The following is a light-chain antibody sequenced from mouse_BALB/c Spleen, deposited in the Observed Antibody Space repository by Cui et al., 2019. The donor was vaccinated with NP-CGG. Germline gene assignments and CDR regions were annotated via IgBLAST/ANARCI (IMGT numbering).Light chain of an antibody. J-gene: IGLJ1*01. CDR3: ALWYSNHWV. Sequence: QAVVTQESALTPSPGETVTLTCRSSTGAVTTSNYANWVQEKPDHLFTGLIGGTNNRAPGVPARFSGSLIGDKAALTITGAQTEDEAIYFCALWYSNHWVFSGGTKLTVL. V-gene: IGLV1*01. CDR2: GTN. CDR1: TGAVTTSNY.